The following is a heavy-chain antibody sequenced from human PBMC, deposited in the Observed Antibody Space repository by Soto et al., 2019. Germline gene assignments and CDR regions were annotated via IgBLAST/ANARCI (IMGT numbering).Heavy chain of an antibody. J-gene: IGHJ6*02. Sequence: SETLSLTCAVYGGSFSGYYWSWIRQPPGKGLEWIGEINHSGSTNYNPSLKSRVTISVDTSKNQFSLKLSSVTAADTAVYYCARVRCSSTSCPQERYYYYGMDVWGQGTTVTVSS. V-gene: IGHV4-34*01. CDR2: INHSGST. D-gene: IGHD2-2*01. CDR1: GGSFSGYY. CDR3: ARVRCSSTSCPQERYYYYGMDV.